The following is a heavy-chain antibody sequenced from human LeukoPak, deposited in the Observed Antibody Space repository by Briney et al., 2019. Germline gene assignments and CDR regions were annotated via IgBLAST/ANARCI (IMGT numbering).Heavy chain of an antibody. D-gene: IGHD1-26*01. CDR2: IKQDGSEK. J-gene: IGHJ4*02. Sequence: GGSLRLSCAASGFTFSSYWMSWVRQAPGKGLEWVANIKQDGSEKYYVDSVKGRFTISRDNSKNTLYLQMNSLRAEDTAVYYCAKMRYRSGSYNYFDYWGQGTLVTVSS. V-gene: IGHV3-7*05. CDR1: GFTFSSYW. CDR3: AKMRYRSGSYNYFDY.